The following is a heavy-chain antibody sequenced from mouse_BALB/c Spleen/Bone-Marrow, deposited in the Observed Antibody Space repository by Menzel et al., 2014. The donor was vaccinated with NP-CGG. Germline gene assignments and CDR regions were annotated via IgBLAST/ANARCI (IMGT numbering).Heavy chain of an antibody. D-gene: IGHD3-1*01. CDR2: IHPGNSDT. Sequence: VQLQQSGTVLARPGAAVKMSCKASGYTFSNYWMHWIKQRPGQGLEWIGTIHPGNSDTTYNQKFKGKAKLTAVTSTSTAYMEVSSLTNEDSAVYYCTTLARNNFDYWGQGTTLTVSS. J-gene: IGHJ2*01. CDR1: GYTFSNYW. CDR3: TTLARNNFDY. V-gene: IGHV1-5*01.